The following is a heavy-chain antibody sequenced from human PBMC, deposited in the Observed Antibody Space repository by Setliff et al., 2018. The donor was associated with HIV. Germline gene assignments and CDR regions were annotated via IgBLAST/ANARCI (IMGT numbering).Heavy chain of an antibody. D-gene: IGHD2-2*01. V-gene: IGHV1-18*01. J-gene: IGHJ4*02. CDR2: ISTYNGNT. Sequence: ASVKVSCKASGYTFTSYGISWVRQAPGQGLEWMGWISTYNGNTNYAQKLQGRVTMTRNTSISTAYMELSSLRSEDTAVYYCSTDGGYCSGSTCPDIVFDYWGQGTLVTVSS. CDR3: STDGGYCSGSTCPDIVFDY. CDR1: GYTFTSYG.